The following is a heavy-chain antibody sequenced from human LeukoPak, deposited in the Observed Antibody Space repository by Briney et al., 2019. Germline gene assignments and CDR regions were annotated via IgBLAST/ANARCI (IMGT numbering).Heavy chain of an antibody. CDR3: ARDSCGGGGCHYWYFDL. CDR2: THPSSGAT. Sequence: ASVKVSCKASGYTFTGYHMHWVRQAPGQGLEWMGYTHPSSGATNYAQKFQGRVTMTRDTPISTASMELSGLKPDDTAVYYCARDSCGGGGCHYWYFDLWGRGTLVTVSS. V-gene: IGHV1-2*02. J-gene: IGHJ2*01. CDR1: GYTFTGYH. D-gene: IGHD6-19*01.